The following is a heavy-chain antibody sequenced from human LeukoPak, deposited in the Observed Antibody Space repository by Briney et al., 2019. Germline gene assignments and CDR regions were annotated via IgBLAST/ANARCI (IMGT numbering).Heavy chain of an antibody. CDR3: ARGGYYYDSSGPYYFDY. CDR1: GGSISSYY. J-gene: IGHJ4*02. Sequence: NPSETLSLTCAVSGGSISSYYWSWIRQPAGKGLEWIGRIYTSGSTNYNPSLKSRVTMSVDTSKNQFSLKLSSVTAADTAVYYCARGGYYYDSSGPYYFDYWGQGTLVTVSS. D-gene: IGHD3-22*01. CDR2: IYTSGST. V-gene: IGHV4-4*07.